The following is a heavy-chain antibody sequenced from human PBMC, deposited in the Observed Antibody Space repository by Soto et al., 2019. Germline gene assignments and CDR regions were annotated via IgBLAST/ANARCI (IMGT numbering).Heavy chain of an antibody. D-gene: IGHD3-10*01. Sequence: PSQMQSLTSAVYEGNIGGYYGRWIRQPQGKGLEWIGEINHSGSTNYNPSLKSRVTISVDTSKNQFSLKLSSVTAADTAVYYCARLSYYGSGIYYVHDAFDIWGQGTMVTV. CDR3: ARLSYYGSGIYYVHDAFDI. CDR1: EGNIGGYY. J-gene: IGHJ3*02. V-gene: IGHV4-34*01. CDR2: INHSGST.